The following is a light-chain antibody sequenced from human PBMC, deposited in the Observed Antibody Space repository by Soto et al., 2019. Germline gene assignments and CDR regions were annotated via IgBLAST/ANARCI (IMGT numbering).Light chain of an antibody. Sequence: QSVLTQPPSVSGAPGQRVTISCTGSSSNIGADYDVHWYQQLPGAAPKLLIYGNLNRPSGVPDRFSGSKSGTSASLAITGIQAEDEGDYYCQSYDFSVRGSVVMFGGGTKLTVL. V-gene: IGLV1-40*01. J-gene: IGLJ3*02. CDR1: SSNIGADYD. CDR3: QSYDFSVRGSVVM. CDR2: GNL.